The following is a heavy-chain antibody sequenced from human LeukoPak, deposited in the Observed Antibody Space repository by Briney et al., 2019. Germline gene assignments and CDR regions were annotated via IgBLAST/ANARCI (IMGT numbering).Heavy chain of an antibody. D-gene: IGHD6-19*01. CDR1: GFTVSSNY. Sequence: GGSLGLSCAASGFTVSSNYMSWVRQAPGKGLEWVSVIYSSGSTYYADSVKGRFTISRDNSKSTLYLQMDSLRAEDTAVYYCARALSSDWFYFDYWGQGTLVTVSS. J-gene: IGHJ4*02. CDR3: ARALSSDWFYFDY. CDR2: IYSSGST. V-gene: IGHV3-53*01.